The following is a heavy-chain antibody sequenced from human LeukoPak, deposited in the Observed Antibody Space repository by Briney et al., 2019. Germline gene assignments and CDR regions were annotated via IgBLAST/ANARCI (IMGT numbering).Heavy chain of an antibody. CDR2: FDPEDGET. D-gene: IGHD3-16*01. CDR1: GYTLTELS. V-gene: IGHV1-24*01. Sequence: AASVTVSCKVSGYTLTELSMHWVRQAPGKGLEWMGGFDPEDGETIYAQKFQGRVTMTEDTSTDTAYMELSSLRSEDTAVYYCATDWAVGHAFDIWGQGTMVTVSS. J-gene: IGHJ3*02. CDR3: ATDWAVGHAFDI.